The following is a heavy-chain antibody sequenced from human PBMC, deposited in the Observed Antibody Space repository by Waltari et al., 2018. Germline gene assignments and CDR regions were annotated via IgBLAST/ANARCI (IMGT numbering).Heavy chain of an antibody. Sequence: EVDLVESGGNFVQPGGSLRLSCAASGFSFLSVEMNWGRQAPGKCLEWLAYINGPANVLHYADSVRGRFTISRDNAKTSVYLQMDSLKADDTALYYCVRQDPENYVFDAWGQGIPVTVSS. CDR3: VRQDPENYVFDA. J-gene: IGHJ5*02. V-gene: IGHV3-48*03. CDR2: INGPANVL. D-gene: IGHD1-7*01. CDR1: GFSFLSVE.